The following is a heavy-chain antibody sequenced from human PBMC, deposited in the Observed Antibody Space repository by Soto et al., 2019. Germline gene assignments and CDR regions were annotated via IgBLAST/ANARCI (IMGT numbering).Heavy chain of an antibody. Sequence: GGSLRLSCAASGFTFSSYGMHWVRQAPGKGLEWVAVIWYDGSNKYYADSVKGRFTISRDNSKNTLYLQMNSLRAEDTAVYYCARGGRWDIVVVVAANALGAMDVWGQGTTDTFSS. CDR3: ARGGRWDIVVVVAANALGAMDV. J-gene: IGHJ6*02. V-gene: IGHV3-33*01. CDR2: IWYDGSNK. D-gene: IGHD2-15*01. CDR1: GFTFSSYG.